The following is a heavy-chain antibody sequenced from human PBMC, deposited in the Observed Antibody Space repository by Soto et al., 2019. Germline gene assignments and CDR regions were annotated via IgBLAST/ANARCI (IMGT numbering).Heavy chain of an antibody. Sequence: PSETLSLTCAVSGGSISSGYYWAWIRQPPGKGLEWIGSIYHSGTTYYNPSLKSRVTISVDTSMNQFSLKLSSVTAADSALYYCARTDSVGYYPYLGQGILVTVSS. V-gene: IGHV4-38-2*01. D-gene: IGHD3-22*01. J-gene: IGHJ4*02. CDR1: GGSISSGYY. CDR2: IYHSGTT. CDR3: ARTDSVGYYPY.